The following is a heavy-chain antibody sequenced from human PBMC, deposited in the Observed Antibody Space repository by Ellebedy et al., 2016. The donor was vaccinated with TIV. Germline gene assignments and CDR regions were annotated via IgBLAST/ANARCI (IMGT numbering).Heavy chain of an antibody. CDR1: GFNFSSYG. V-gene: IGHV3-33*01. CDR3: ARGLLMVYAIRGGIDY. CDR2: IWYDGNNK. Sequence: GESLKISCAASGFNFSSYGMHWVRQAPGKGLEWVAVIWYDGNNKYYADSVKGRFTISGDNSKNTLYLQMNSLRAEDTAVYYCARGLLMVYAIRGGIDYWGQGTLVTVSS. J-gene: IGHJ4*02. D-gene: IGHD2-8*01.